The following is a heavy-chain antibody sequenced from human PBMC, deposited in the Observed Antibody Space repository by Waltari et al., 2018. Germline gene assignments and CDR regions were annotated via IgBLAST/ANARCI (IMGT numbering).Heavy chain of an antibody. J-gene: IGHJ4*02. V-gene: IGHV3-15*02. D-gene: IGHD3-10*01. CDR2: IKSITSGWAA. CDR1: GFDLPFSW. CDR3: VADISEVGRGEFDY. Sequence: EVQLIESGGALVNRGGHHRLARVDPGFDLPFSWMVWFGKAPGRGLEMVGLIKSITSGWAALYSASVKGRFTISRDDSQNTLYLQMNSLKTEDTAIYYCVADISEVGRGEFDYWAQGTLVRVSS.